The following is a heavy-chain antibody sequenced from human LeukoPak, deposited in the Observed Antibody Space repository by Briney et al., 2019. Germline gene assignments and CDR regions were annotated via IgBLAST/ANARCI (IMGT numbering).Heavy chain of an antibody. J-gene: IGHJ4*02. CDR3: AKAVQLVPPTFDY. CDR2: IYTSGST. CDR1: GGSISSGGYS. D-gene: IGHD6-13*01. Sequence: PSQTLSLTCAVSGGSISSGGYSWSWIRQPAGKGLEWIGRIYTSGSTNYNPSLKSRVTMSVDTSKNQFSLKLSSVTAADTAVYYCAKAVQLVPPTFDYWGQGTLVTVSS. V-gene: IGHV4-61*02.